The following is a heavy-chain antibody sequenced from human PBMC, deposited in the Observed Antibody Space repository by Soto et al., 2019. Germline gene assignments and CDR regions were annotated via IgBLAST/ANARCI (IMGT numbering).Heavy chain of an antibody. D-gene: IGHD6-13*01. V-gene: IGHV3-9*01. CDR1: GFTFDDYA. CDR2: ISWNSGSI. J-gene: IGHJ4*02. CDR3: AKDIHSSSWYYFDY. Sequence: EVQLVESGGGLVQPGRSLRLSCAASGFTFDDYAMHWVRQAPGKGLEWVSGISWNSGSIGYADSVKGRFTISRDNAKNSLCLQMNSLRAEDTALYYCAKDIHSSSWYYFDYWGQGTLVTVSS.